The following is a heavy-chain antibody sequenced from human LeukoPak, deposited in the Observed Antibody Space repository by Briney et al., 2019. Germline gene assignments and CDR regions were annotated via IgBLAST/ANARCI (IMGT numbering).Heavy chain of an antibody. D-gene: IGHD5-18*01. Sequence: PSETLSLTCSVSGDSISNDNFYWSWIRQPPGKGLEWIGYIYYSGSTNYNPSLKSRVTISVDTSKNQFSLKPSSVTAADTAVYYCARGKVGYGFSQGFYYYYMDVWGKGTTVTVSS. CDR3: ARGKVGYGFSQGFYYYYMDV. CDR2: IYYSGST. J-gene: IGHJ6*03. V-gene: IGHV4-61*01. CDR1: GDSISNDNFY.